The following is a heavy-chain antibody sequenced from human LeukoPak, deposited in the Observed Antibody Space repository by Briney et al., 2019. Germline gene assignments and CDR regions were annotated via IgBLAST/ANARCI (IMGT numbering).Heavy chain of an antibody. D-gene: IGHD6-19*01. J-gene: IGHJ6*02. CDR2: ISGSGGST. CDR3: AKRLIYSSGGDYYYYYGMDV. Sequence: GGSLRLSCVASGCTFSSYAMSWVRQAPGKGLEWVSAISGSGGSTYYADSVKGRFTISRDNSKNTLYLQMNSLRAEDTAVYYCAKRLIYSSGGDYYYYYGMDVWGQGTTVTVSS. V-gene: IGHV3-23*01. CDR1: GCTFSSYA.